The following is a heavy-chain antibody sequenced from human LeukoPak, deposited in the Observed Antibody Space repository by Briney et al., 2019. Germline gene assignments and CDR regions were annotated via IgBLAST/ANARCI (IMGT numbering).Heavy chain of an antibody. V-gene: IGHV4-31*03. D-gene: IGHD3-9*01. J-gene: IGHJ4*02. Sequence: SQTLSLTCTVSGGSISSGGYYWSWIRQHPGKGLEWIGYIYYSGSTYYNPSLKSRVTISVDTSKNQFSLKLSSVTAADTAVYYCARGRYYDILTGYLDYWGQGTLVTVSS. CDR3: ARGRYYDILTGYLDY. CDR2: IYYSGST. CDR1: GGSISSGGYY.